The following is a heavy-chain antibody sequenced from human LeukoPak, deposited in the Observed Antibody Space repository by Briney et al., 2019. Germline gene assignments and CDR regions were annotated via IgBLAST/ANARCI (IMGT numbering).Heavy chain of an antibody. CDR3: ARDEHQLWPTLFDY. J-gene: IGHJ4*02. V-gene: IGHV3-30-3*01. CDR1: GFTFSSYA. CDR2: ISYDGSNK. D-gene: IGHD5-18*01. Sequence: SGRSLRLSCAASGFTFSSYAMHWVRQAPGKGLEWVAVISYDGSNKYYADSVKGRFTIARDNSKNPLYLQMNSLRAEDTAVYYCARDEHQLWPTLFDYWGQGTLVTVSS.